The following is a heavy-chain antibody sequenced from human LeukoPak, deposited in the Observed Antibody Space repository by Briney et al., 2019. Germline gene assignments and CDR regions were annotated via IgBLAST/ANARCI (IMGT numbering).Heavy chain of an antibody. D-gene: IGHD3-22*01. CDR1: AGSFISSSHH. Sequence: SETLSLTCTVSAGSFISSSHHWSWIRQPPGKGLEWIGEINHSGSTNYNPSLKSRVTISVDTSKNQFSLKLSSVTAADTAVYYCARTNGRYYYDSSGYYVYWGQGTLVTVSS. CDR2: INHSGST. V-gene: IGHV4-39*07. J-gene: IGHJ4*02. CDR3: ARTNGRYYYDSSGYYVY.